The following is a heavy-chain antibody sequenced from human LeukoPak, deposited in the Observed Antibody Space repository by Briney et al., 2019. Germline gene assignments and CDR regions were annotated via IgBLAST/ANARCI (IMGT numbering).Heavy chain of an antibody. D-gene: IGHD3-9*01. V-gene: IGHV3-11*04. J-gene: IGHJ4*02. Sequence: SGGSLRLSCAASGFKFSDSYMSWIRQAPGKGLEWISYIGPTSTKNSYADSVEGRFTISRDNAKNSLYLQMSSLRAEDTAVYYCARDPTRYLRYGYFDYWGQGTLVTVSS. CDR3: ARDPTRYLRYGYFDY. CDR2: IGPTSTKN. CDR1: GFKFSDSY.